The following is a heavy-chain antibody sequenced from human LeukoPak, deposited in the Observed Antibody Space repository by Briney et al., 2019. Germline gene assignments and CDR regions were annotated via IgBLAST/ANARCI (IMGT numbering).Heavy chain of an antibody. D-gene: IGHD3/OR15-3a*01. V-gene: IGHV4-59*01. CDR2: IYYSGST. CDR3: ARVLHSHYYGMDV. J-gene: IGHJ6*02. CDR1: GGSFSSYY. Sequence: SETLSLTCAVYGGSFSSYYWSWIRQPPGKGLEWIGYIYYSGSTNYNPSLKSRVTISVDTSKNQFSLKLSSVTAADTAVYYCARVLHSHYYGMDVWGQGTTVTVSS.